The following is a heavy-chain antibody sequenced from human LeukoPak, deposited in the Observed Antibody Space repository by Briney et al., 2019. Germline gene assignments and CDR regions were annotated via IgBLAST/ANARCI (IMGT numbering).Heavy chain of an antibody. Sequence: PGGSLRLSCAASGFTFSSYAMSWVRQAPGKGLEWVSAISGSGGNTYYADSVKGRFTISRDNSKNTLYLQMNSLRAEDTAVYYCAKDITYYYGSGSYGGFDYWGQGTLVTVSS. D-gene: IGHD3-10*01. V-gene: IGHV3-23*01. CDR3: AKDITYYYGSGSYGGFDY. CDR2: ISGSGGNT. CDR1: GFTFSSYA. J-gene: IGHJ4*02.